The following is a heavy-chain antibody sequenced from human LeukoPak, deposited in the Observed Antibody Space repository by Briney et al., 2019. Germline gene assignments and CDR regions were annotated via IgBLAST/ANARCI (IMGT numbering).Heavy chain of an antibody. J-gene: IGHJ4*02. CDR3: ASGLKWAFFDY. CDR1: GFTVSSNY. V-gene: IGHV3-53*01. CDR2: IYSGGST. Sequence: GGSLRLSCAASGFTVSSNYMSWVRQAPGKGLEWVSVIYSGGSTYYADSVKGRFTISRDNSKNTLYLQMNSLGAEDTAVYYCASGLKWAFFDYWGQGTLVTVSS. D-gene: IGHD3/OR15-3a*01.